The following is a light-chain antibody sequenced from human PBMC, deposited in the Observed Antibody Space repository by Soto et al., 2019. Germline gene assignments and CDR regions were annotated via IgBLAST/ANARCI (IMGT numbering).Light chain of an antibody. Sequence: HLTQSPSSLSASVLDIFTITCRASQGVSSYLAWYQQKPGKAPKLLIYDASTLQSGVPSRFSGSGSGTDFTLTISSLEPEDFAVYYCQQRSNWPPITFGQGTRLEIK. CDR2: DAS. CDR3: QQRSNWPPIT. CDR1: QGVSSY. V-gene: IGKV1-9*01. J-gene: IGKJ5*01.